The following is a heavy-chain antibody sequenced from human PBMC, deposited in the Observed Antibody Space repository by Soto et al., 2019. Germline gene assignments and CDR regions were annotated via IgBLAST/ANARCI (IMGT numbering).Heavy chain of an antibody. CDR3: ARDEWSTNGYSGYDRGIDY. CDR2: IYYSGST. V-gene: IGHV4-30-4*01. J-gene: IGHJ4*02. CDR1: GGSISSGDYY. Sequence: SETLSLTCTVSGGSISSGDYYWSWIRQPPGKGLEWIGYIYYSGSTYCNPSLKSRVTISVDTSKNQFSLKLSSVTAADTAVYYCARDEWSTNGYSGYDRGIDYWGQGTLVTVSS. D-gene: IGHD5-12*01.